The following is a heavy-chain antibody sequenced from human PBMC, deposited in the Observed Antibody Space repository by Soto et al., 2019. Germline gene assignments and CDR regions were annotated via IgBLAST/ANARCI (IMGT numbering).Heavy chain of an antibody. J-gene: IGHJ6*02. CDR1: GYTFTGYY. CDR3: ARDRWGSSTGGMDV. CDR2: INPNSGGT. Sequence: GASVKVSCKASGYTFTGYYMRWVRQAPGQGLEWMGWINPNSGGTNYAQKFQDWATMTRDTSISTAYMELSRLRSDDTAVYYCARDRWGSSTGGMDVWGQGTTVTVSS. D-gene: IGHD6-6*01. V-gene: IGHV1-2*04.